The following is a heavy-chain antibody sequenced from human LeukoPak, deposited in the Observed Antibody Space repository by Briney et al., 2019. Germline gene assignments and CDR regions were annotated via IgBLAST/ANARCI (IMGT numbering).Heavy chain of an antibody. CDR2: IYTSGST. Sequence: SETLSLTCTVSGGSISSYYWSWIRQPPGKGLEWIGYIYTSGSTSYNPSLKSRVTISVDTSKNQFSLKLSSVTAADTAVYYCARHGGTYSSDWYEYDYWGQGTLVTVSS. CDR1: GGSISSYY. V-gene: IGHV4-4*09. J-gene: IGHJ4*02. CDR3: ARHGGTYSSDWYEYDY. D-gene: IGHD6-19*01.